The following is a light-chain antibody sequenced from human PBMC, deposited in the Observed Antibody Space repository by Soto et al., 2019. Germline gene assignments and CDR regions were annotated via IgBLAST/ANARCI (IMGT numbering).Light chain of an antibody. J-gene: IGKJ3*01. Sequence: EIVMTQSPATLSVSPGERATLSCRASQSVSSNLAWYQQKPGQAPRLLIYGASTRATGIPGRFSGSGSGTEFTLTISSLQSEDFAVFYCQHYNNWPFTFGPGTKVDIK. CDR2: GAS. CDR1: QSVSSN. V-gene: IGKV3-15*01. CDR3: QHYNNWPFT.